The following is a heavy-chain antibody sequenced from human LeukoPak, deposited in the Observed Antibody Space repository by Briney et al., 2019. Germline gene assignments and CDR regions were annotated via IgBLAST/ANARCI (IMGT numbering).Heavy chain of an antibody. V-gene: IGHV3-21*01. D-gene: IGHD3-22*01. J-gene: IGHJ3*02. CDR2: VSSSSSYI. CDR3: ARDSINYYDSHPRNAFDI. CDR1: GFTFSSYS. Sequence: GGSLRLSCAASGFTFSSYSMNWVRQAPGKGLEWVSSVSSSSSYIYYADSVKGRFTISRDNAKNSLYLQMNSLRAEDTAVYYCARDSINYYDSHPRNAFDIWGQGTMVTVSS.